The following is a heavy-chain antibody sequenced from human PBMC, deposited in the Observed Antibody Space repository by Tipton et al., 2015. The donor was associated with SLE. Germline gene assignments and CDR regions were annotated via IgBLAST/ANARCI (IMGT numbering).Heavy chain of an antibody. Sequence: SLRLSCAASGFTFSSYWMSWVRQAPGKGLEWVANIKQDGSEKYYVDSVKGRVTISRDNAKNSLYLQMNSLRAEDTAVYYWAREYSSGWAAYWYFDLWGRGTLVTVSS. D-gene: IGHD6-19*01. CDR3: AREYSSGWAAYWYFDL. CDR2: IKQDGSEK. J-gene: IGHJ2*01. CDR1: GFTFSSYW. V-gene: IGHV3-7*01.